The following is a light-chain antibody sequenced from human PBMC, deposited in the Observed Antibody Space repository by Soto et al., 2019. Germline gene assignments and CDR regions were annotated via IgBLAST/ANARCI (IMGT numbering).Light chain of an antibody. V-gene: IGKV3-20*01. CDR3: QQYGSSPWT. Sequence: EIVLTQSPGTLSLSPGERATLSCRASQSVRSSYLAWYQQKPGQSPRLLIYDASSRATVIPDRFSASGSGTDFTLTISRLEPEEFAVYYCQQYGSSPWTFGQGTKVEVK. CDR1: QSVRSSY. J-gene: IGKJ1*01. CDR2: DAS.